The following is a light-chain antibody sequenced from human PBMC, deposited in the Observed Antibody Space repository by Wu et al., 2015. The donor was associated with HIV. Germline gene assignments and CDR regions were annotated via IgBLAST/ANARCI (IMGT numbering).Light chain of an antibody. CDR2: GAS. CDR3: QQFGSSPQIT. CDR1: QSVSSNY. Sequence: EIVLTQSPGTLSLSPGERATLSCRASQSVSSNYLAWYQHKPGQAPRLLLYGASSRATGIPDRFSGSGSGTDFTLTISRLEPEDFAVYYCQQFGSSPQITFGGGTKVEIK. J-gene: IGKJ4*01. V-gene: IGKV3-20*01.